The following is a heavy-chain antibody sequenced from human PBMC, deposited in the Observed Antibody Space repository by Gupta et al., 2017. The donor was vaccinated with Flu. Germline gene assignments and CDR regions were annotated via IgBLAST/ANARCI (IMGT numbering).Heavy chain of an antibody. Sequence: EVRFVWSGGGVVRSGGALSFAFPVPRLHFVYVGLSWAGTVPGKGLEWVAGISANGGGRGNEDTVKGRFTISRDNSKNSLYLEMNSLRPEDTASYYCARFGPLLGLYCSAGSCRGFDVWGQGTMVTVSS. CDR1: RLHFVYVG. J-gene: IGHJ3*01. CDR3: ARFGPLLGLYCSAGSCRGFDV. V-gene: IGHV3-20*03. D-gene: IGHD2-15*01. CDR2: ISANGGGR.